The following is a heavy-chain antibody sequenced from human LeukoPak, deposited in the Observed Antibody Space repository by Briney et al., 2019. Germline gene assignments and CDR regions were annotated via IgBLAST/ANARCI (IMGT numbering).Heavy chain of an antibody. Sequence: PGGSLRLSCAASGFTLSDYYISWIRQAPGKGREWVSYISTTSTYTDYADSVRGRFTISRDNAKNLLYLQMNSLRPEDTAVYYCARDWYCSSSICYTDRNWFDPWGQGTLVTVSS. CDR1: GFTLSDYY. D-gene: IGHD2-2*02. CDR3: ARDWYCSSSICYTDRNWFDP. V-gene: IGHV3-11*05. J-gene: IGHJ5*02. CDR2: ISTTSTYT.